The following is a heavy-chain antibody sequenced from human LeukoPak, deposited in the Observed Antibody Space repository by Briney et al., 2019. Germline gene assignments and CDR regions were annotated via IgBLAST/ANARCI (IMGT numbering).Heavy chain of an antibody. J-gene: IGHJ4*02. V-gene: IGHV3-30-3*01. D-gene: IGHD6-13*01. Sequence: PGGSLRLSCAASGFTFSNYAMTWVRQAPGKGLEWVAVLSYDGNKEYYADSVKGRFTISRDNSKNTLYLQMNSLSAEDTAVYYCAKVGSNFLRYHFDYWGRGTLVTVSS. CDR3: AKVGSNFLRYHFDY. CDR2: LSYDGNKE. CDR1: GFTFSNYA.